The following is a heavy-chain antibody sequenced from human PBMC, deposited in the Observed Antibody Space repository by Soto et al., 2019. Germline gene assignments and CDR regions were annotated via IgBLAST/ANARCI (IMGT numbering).Heavy chain of an antibody. CDR2: IFYSGRT. CDR3: ASSSRDGYNAVDY. V-gene: IGHV4-31*03. CDR1: GASISNGGYY. J-gene: IGHJ4*02. D-gene: IGHD5-12*01. Sequence: SSETLSLTCTVSGASISNGGYYWSWIRQQPGKGLEWIGYIFYSGRTYYNPSLKSRVSISVDTSKNQFSLKLSSVTAADTAVYYCASSSRDGYNAVDYWGQGTLVTVSS.